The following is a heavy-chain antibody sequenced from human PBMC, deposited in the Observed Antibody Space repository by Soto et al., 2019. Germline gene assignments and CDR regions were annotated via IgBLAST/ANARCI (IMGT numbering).Heavy chain of an antibody. D-gene: IGHD4-17*01. Sequence: PSETLSLTCAVYGGSFSGYYWSWIRQPPGKGLEWIGEINHSGSTNYNPSLKSRVTISVDTSKNQFSLKLSSVTAADTAVYYCARVDYGGNDHGVDVWGQGTTVTVSS. CDR1: GGSFSGYY. CDR3: ARVDYGGNDHGVDV. J-gene: IGHJ6*02. CDR2: INHSGST. V-gene: IGHV4-34*01.